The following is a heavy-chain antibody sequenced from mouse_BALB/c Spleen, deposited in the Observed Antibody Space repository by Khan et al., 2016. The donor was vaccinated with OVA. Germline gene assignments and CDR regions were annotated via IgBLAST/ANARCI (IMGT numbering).Heavy chain of an antibody. CDR3: TTGWGYAMDY. Sequence: VQLKQSGADLVRSGASVKLSCIASGFNIRHYYLHWVKQRPEQGLEWIGWIDPDNGDTEYDPKFQGKATMTADTSSNTAYLQLSSLTSEDTAVYYCTTGWGYAMDYWGQETSVTVSS. V-gene: IGHV14-4*02. CDR1: GFNIRHYY. CDR2: IDPDNGDT. J-gene: IGHJ4*01. D-gene: IGHD4-1*01.